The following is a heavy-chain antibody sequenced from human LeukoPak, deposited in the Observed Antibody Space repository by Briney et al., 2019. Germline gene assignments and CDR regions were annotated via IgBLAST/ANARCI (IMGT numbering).Heavy chain of an antibody. V-gene: IGHV3-13*01. Sequence: GGSLRLSCAASGFTFSSYDLHWVRHSTGKGLEWVSAIGPAGDTYYPGSVKGRFTIFRENAKNSLYLQMNSLRAEDTAVYYCARGGSGWSNFDYWGQGTLVTVSS. D-gene: IGHD6-19*01. CDR3: ARGGSGWSNFDY. CDR2: IGPAGDT. CDR1: GFTFSSYD. J-gene: IGHJ4*02.